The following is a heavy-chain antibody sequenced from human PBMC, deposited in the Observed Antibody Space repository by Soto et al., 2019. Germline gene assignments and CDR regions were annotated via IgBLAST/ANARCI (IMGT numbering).Heavy chain of an antibody. CDR1: GGSISSSSDY. J-gene: IGHJ4*02. CDR3: ARQKYYGSGSYYSRPFAY. D-gene: IGHD3-10*01. V-gene: IGHV4-39*01. Sequence: QLQLQESGPGLVKPSETLSLTCTVSGGSISSSSDYWGWIRQPPGKGLEWIGSIHYSGTTYYSPSLKTRITLSVDTSKHQLSLKLSSVTAADTAVYYCARQKYYGSGSYYSRPFAYWGQGTLVPVSS. CDR2: IHYSGTT.